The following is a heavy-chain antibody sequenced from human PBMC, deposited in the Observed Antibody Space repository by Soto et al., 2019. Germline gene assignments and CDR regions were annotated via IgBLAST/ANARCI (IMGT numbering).Heavy chain of an antibody. CDR3: ARGPGYYFDY. CDR1: GYGFTTYW. Sequence: GESLKISCKASGYGFTTYWIAWVRQMPGKGLEWMGIIYPGDSDTKYSPSFQGQVTISADKSISTAFLQWSSLKASDMAVYYCARGPGYYFDYWGQGTLVTVSS. V-gene: IGHV5-51*01. CDR2: IYPGDSDT. J-gene: IGHJ4*02.